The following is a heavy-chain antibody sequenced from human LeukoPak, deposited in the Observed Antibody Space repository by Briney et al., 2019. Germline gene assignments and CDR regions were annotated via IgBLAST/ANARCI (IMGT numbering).Heavy chain of an antibody. CDR3: ARDPEWAMVRGVIITYGYY. J-gene: IGHJ4*02. CDR2: ISSSGSTI. CDR1: GFTFSDYY. Sequence: GGSLRLSCAASGFTFSDYYMSWIRQAPGKGLEWVSYISSSGSTIYYADSVKGRFTISRDNAENSLYLQMNSLRAEDTAVYYCARDPEWAMVRGVIITYGYYWGQGTLVTVSS. D-gene: IGHD3-10*01. V-gene: IGHV3-11*04.